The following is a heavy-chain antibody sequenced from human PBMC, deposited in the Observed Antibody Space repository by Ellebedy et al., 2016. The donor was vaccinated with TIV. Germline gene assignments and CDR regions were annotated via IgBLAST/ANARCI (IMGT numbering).Heavy chain of an antibody. V-gene: IGHV2-5*01. CDR3: AHMAGVMESATFDY. D-gene: IGHD3-16*01. CDR2: IYWNDDK. CDR1: GFSLTTRGLG. J-gene: IGHJ4*02. Sequence: SGPTLVKPTQTLTLTCTFSGFSLTTRGLGVGWIRQPPGRALEWLAVIYWNDDKRYSPSLKNRLTITKDTSKDQVVLTMTNMDPVDTATYYCAHMAGVMESATFDYWGQGTLVTVSS.